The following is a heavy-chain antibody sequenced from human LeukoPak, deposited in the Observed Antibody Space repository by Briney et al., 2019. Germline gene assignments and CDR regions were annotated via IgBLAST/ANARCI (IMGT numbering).Heavy chain of an antibody. CDR1: DDTFSNYG. Sequence: GASVKVSCKASDDTFSNYGISWERQAPGQGLEWMGWISTYNGNTHYAQKFQGRVTMTTDTSTNIAYLELRDLRSDDTAVYYCARTQWQEDAFDFWGQGTVVTVSS. D-gene: IGHD2-8*01. V-gene: IGHV1-18*01. CDR3: ARTQWQEDAFDF. J-gene: IGHJ3*01. CDR2: ISTYNGNT.